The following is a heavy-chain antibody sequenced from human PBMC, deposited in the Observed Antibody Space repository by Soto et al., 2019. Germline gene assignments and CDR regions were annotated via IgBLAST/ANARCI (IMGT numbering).Heavy chain of an antibody. D-gene: IGHD3-16*02. Sequence: EVQLVESGGGLVQPGRSLRLSCAASGFTFADYAMHWVRQAPGKGLEWVSGISWNTGSIGYADSVKGRFTISRDNAKNSLYLQMNSLRAEDTALYYCAKDKWEVSYYFDYCGQGTLVTVSS. V-gene: IGHV3-9*01. CDR3: AKDKWEVSYYFDY. J-gene: IGHJ4*02. CDR2: ISWNTGSI. CDR1: GFTFADYA.